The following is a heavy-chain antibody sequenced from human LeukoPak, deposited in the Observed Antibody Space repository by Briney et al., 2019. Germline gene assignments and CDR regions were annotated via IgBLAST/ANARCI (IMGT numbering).Heavy chain of an antibody. CDR2: IIPIFGTA. CDR1: GGTFSSYA. D-gene: IGHD3-22*01. CDR3: ASVYDSSGHYYEFDY. V-gene: IGHV1-69*13. Sequence: ASVKVSCKASGGTFSSYAISWVRQAPGQGLEWMGGIIPIFGTANYAQKFQGRVTITADESTSTAYMELSSLRSEDTAVYYCASVYDSSGHYYEFDYWGQGTLVTVSS. J-gene: IGHJ4*02.